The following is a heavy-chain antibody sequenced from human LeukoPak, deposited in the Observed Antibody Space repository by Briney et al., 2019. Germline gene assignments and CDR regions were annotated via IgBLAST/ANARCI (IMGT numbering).Heavy chain of an antibody. J-gene: IGHJ4*02. D-gene: IGHD3-22*01. CDR3: ARVSHPYYDSSAPRMGFDY. V-gene: IGHV3-66*01. CDR2: IYSGGST. Sequence: GGSLRLSCAASGFTVSSNYMSWVRQAPGKGLEWVSVIYSGGSTYYADSVKGRFTISRDNSKNTLYLQMNSLRAEDTAVYYCARVSHPYYDSSAPRMGFDYWGQGTLVTVSS. CDR1: GFTVSSNY.